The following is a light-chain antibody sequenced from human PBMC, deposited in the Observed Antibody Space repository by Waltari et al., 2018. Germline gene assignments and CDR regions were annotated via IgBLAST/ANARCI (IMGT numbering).Light chain of an antibody. CDR3: CSYAGLGIYV. J-gene: IGLJ1*01. Sequence: QSGLTQPASQSGSPGHSITIPCTGTSSHVGNYNLVSWYQPYPGKAPKLMVYEVTRRSSGVSDRFSGSKSGNTASLTIYGLQSEDEADYYCCSYAGLGIYVFGTGTKVTVL. V-gene: IGLV2-23*02. CDR1: SSHVGNYNL. CDR2: EVT.